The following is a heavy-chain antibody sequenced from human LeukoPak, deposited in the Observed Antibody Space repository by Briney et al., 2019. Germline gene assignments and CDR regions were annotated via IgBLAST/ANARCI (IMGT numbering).Heavy chain of an antibody. D-gene: IGHD2-15*01. V-gene: IGHV4-30-4*01. CDR3: ARLLLLDAFDT. CDR2: VYYSGST. J-gene: IGHJ3*02. CDR1: GGSISSGDYY. Sequence: SQTLSLTCTVSGGSISSGDYYWSWIRQPPGKGLEWIGYVYYSGSTYYNPSLKSRVTISVDTSKNQFSLKLSSVTAADTAVYYCARLLLLDAFDTWGQGTMVTVSS.